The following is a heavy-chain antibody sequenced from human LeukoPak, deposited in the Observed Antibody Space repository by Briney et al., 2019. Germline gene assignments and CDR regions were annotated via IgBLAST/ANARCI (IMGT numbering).Heavy chain of an antibody. CDR2: IYYSGST. CDR1: GASISSSSYY. Sequence: PSQTLSPTCPVSGASISSSSYYWGWLRQPPGKGLEWIGRIYYSGSTYYNPSLKSRVTISVDTSTNQFSLKLSSVTAADTAVYYCARALVATTEDAFDIWGQGTMVTVSS. J-gene: IGHJ3*02. CDR3: ARALVATTEDAFDI. D-gene: IGHD5-12*01. V-gene: IGHV4-39*07.